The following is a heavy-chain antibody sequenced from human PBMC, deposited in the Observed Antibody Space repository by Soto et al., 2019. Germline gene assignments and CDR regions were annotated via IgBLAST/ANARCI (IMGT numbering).Heavy chain of an antibody. CDR1: GFTFSSYA. CDR2: ISYDGNNQ. J-gene: IGHJ4*02. Sequence: QVQLVESGGGVVQPERSLRLSCAASGFTFSSYAVHWVRQAPGKGLEWVAAISYDGNNQYYADSVKGRFTISRDNSKSTVFLQMNTLSAEDTAVYYCARPRERQLTRLGFDYWGQGTLVTVSS. D-gene: IGHD6-13*01. CDR3: ARPRERQLTRLGFDY. V-gene: IGHV3-30-3*01.